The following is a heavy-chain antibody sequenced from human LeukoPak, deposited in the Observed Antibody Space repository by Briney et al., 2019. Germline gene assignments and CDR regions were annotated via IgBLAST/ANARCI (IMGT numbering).Heavy chain of an antibody. J-gene: IGHJ6*03. V-gene: IGHV3-7*03. CDR2: IKQEGSDE. Sequence: GGSLRLSCAPSRVTLSIHLVNWVPPAPGRGLECVANIKQEGSDEYYVDSVKGRFTISRDNSKNTLYLQMNSLRAEDTAVYYCAKDGYYYGSGSYYEDYYMDVWGKGTTVTVSS. CDR3: AKDGYYYGSGSYYEDYYMDV. D-gene: IGHD3-10*01. CDR1: RVTLSIHL.